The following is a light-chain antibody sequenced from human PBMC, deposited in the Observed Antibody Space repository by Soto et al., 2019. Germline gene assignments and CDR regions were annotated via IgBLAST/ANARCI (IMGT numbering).Light chain of an antibody. Sequence: DIQPPQSPSSLSASVGDRVTITCRASQSIARYLNWYQQKPGKAPKLLIYATSTLQSEVPSRFSGSGSGTDFTLTISSLQPEGFATYDGQHSYCTPRTFGGGATVEIK. J-gene: IGKJ4*01. V-gene: IGKV1-39*01. CDR1: QSIARY. CDR2: ATS. CDR3: QHSYCTPRT.